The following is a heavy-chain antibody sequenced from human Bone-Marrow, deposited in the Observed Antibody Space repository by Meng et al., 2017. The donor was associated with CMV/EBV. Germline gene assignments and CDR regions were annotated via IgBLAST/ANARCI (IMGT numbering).Heavy chain of an antibody. Sequence: GGSLRLSCAASGFTFSDYYMSWIRQAPGKGLEWVSYISGSGSSIYYADSVKGRFTISRDNAKNSLYLQMNSLRAEDTAVYFCWRAPYPAPQDYWGPGRLVNVAS. CDR2: ISGSGSSI. V-gene: IGHV3-11*04. J-gene: IGHJ4*02. CDR1: GFTFSDYY. CDR3: WRAPYPAPQDY.